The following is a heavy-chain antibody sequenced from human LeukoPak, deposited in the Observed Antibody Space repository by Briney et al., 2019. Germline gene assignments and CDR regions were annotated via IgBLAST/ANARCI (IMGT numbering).Heavy chain of an antibody. Sequence: SETLSLTCTVSGGSISSSSYYWGWIRQPPGKGLEWIGSIYYSGSTYYNPSLKSRVTISVATSKNQFSLKLSSVTAADTAVYYCASLRFLEWLWDYWGQGTLVTVSS. V-gene: IGHV4-39*01. CDR2: IYYSGST. D-gene: IGHD3-3*01. J-gene: IGHJ4*02. CDR1: GGSISSSSYY. CDR3: ASLRFLEWLWDY.